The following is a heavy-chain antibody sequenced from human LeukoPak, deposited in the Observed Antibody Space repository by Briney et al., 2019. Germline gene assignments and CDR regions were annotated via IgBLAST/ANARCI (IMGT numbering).Heavy chain of an antibody. CDR3: ARGKVVVPYGMDV. CDR2: IIPILGIA. J-gene: IGHJ6*02. D-gene: IGHD2-15*01. V-gene: IGHV1-69*04. CDR1: GGTFSSYA. Sequence: ASVKLSCKASGGTFSSYAISWVRQAPGQGLEWMGRIIPILGIANYAQKFQGRVTITADKSTSTAYMDLSSLRSEDTAGDYCARGKVVVPYGMDVWGQGTTVTVSS.